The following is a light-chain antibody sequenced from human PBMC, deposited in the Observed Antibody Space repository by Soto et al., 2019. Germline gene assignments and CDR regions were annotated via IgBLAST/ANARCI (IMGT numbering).Light chain of an antibody. V-gene: IGLV2-14*01. J-gene: IGLJ1*01. Sequence: QSALTQPASVSGSPGQSIAISCTGTSSDFGDYNYVSWYQQHPGKAPKLIIYDVSDRPSGVSSRFSGSKSGNTASLTISGLQPEDEADYYCSSYTSSAPPYVFGTGTKVTVL. CDR3: SSYTSSAPPYV. CDR1: SSDFGDYNY. CDR2: DVS.